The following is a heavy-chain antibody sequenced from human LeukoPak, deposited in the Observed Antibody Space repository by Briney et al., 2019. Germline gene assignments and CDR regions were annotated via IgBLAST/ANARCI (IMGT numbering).Heavy chain of an antibody. CDR1: GGSISRFY. J-gene: IGHJ4*02. CDR2: MYNRGNT. CDR3: AATIKRDYGDTNLDY. Sequence: SETLSLTCTVSGGSISRFYWSWIRQPPGKGLEWIGYMYNRGNTNYNPSLKSRVTISEDTSQNQLSLRRRSVTAADTAVYYCAATIKRDYGDTNLDYWGKGTLVTVSS. D-gene: IGHD4-17*01. V-gene: IGHV4-59*01.